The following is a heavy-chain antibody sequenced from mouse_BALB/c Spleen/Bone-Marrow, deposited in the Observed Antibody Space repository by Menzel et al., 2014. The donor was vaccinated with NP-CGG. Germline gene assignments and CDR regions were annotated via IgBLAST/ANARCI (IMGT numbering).Heavy chain of an antibody. J-gene: IGHJ2*01. D-gene: IGHD1-1*01. CDR1: GYSFTNYW. CDR3: ARIYYYDRDY. Sequence: VQLQQSGAELAKPGAPVKMSCKASGYSFTNYWMHWVKQRPGQGLEWIGYINPSTGYTEYNQKFKDKATLTADKSSSTAYMQLSSLTSEDSAVYYCARIYYYDRDYWCQGTTLSVSS. CDR2: INPSTGYT. V-gene: IGHV1-7*01.